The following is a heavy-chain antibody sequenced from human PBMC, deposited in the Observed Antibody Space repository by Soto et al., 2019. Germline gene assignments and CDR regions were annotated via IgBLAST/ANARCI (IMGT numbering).Heavy chain of an antibody. CDR2: IYTSGST. CDR3: ARVSHVGGYSSGWANTGMDV. D-gene: IGHD6-19*01. CDR1: GGSISSYY. V-gene: IGHV4-4*07. Sequence: SETLSLTCTVSGGSISSYYWSWIRQPAGKGLEWIGRIYTSGSTNYNPSLKSRVTMSVDTSKNQFSLKLSSVTAADTAVYYCARVSHVGGYSSGWANTGMDVWGQGTTVTVSS. J-gene: IGHJ6*02.